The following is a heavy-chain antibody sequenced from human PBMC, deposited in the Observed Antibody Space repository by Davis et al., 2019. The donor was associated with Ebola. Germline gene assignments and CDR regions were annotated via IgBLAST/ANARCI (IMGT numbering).Heavy chain of an antibody. D-gene: IGHD1-26*01. CDR3: AGVLEVGATYAFDI. CDR2: ISSISSYT. Sequence: PGGSLRLSCAASGFTFSDYYMSWIRQAPGKGPEWVSYISSISSYTNYADSVKGRFTISRDNAKNSLYLQMNSLRAEDTAVYYCAGVLEVGATYAFDIWGQWTMVTVSS. J-gene: IGHJ3*02. V-gene: IGHV3-11*06. CDR1: GFTFSDYY.